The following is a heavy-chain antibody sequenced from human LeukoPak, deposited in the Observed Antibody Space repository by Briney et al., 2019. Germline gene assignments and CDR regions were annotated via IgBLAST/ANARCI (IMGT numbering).Heavy chain of an antibody. CDR2: VSGSGGST. J-gene: IGHJ4*02. CDR1: GFTFSSYA. D-gene: IGHD6-6*01. CDR3: AKGIEYTSSPGPDY. V-gene: IGHV3-23*01. Sequence: GGSLRLSCAASGFTFSSYAMSWVRQVPGKGLEWVSVVSGSGGSTYYADSVKGRFTISRDNSKDTLYLQMNSLRAEDTAVYYCAKGIEYTSSPGPDYWGQGTLVNVSS.